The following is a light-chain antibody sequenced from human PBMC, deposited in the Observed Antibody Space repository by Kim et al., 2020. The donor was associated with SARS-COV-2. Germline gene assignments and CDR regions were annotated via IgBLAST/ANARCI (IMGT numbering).Light chain of an antibody. J-gene: IGLJ3*02. CDR1: TGAVTSGYY. CDR3: LLYSGGAHV. Sequence: QAVVTQEPSLAVSPGGTVTLTCASSTGAVTSGYYPNWFQQKPGQPPRALIYSTSNTHSWTPARFSGSLLGGKAALTLSGVEPEDEAEYYCLLYSGGAHVFGGGTKLTVL. CDR2: STS. V-gene: IGLV7-43*01.